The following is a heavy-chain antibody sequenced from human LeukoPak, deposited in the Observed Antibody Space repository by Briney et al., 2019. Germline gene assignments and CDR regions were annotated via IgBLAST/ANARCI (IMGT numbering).Heavy chain of an antibody. J-gene: IGHJ3*02. CDR3: VKGVRMGVTSAFDI. D-gene: IGHD1-26*01. V-gene: IGHV3-30*02. CDR2: VENNGNEK. CDR1: GFTFSSYW. Sequence: PGGSLRLSCAASGFTFSSYWMNWVRQAPGKGLEWVAFVENNGNEKYADSVRGRFTISRDNSKNTLYLQMNSLRAEDTAVYYCVKGVRMGVTSAFDIWGQGTMVTVSS.